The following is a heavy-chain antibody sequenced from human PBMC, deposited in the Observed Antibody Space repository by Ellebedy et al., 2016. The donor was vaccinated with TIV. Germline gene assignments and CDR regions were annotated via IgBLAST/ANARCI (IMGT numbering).Heavy chain of an antibody. V-gene: IGHV4-59*01. Sequence: MPSETLSLTCTVSGGSISGYYWSWIRQPPGRGLEWIGYVFYSGSSHYNPSLKSRVTISVDPSENQVSLKLSSVTAADTAMYFCARVVWRANFIDSDYWGQGTLVTVSS. J-gene: IGHJ4*02. D-gene: IGHD1-7*01. CDR3: ARVVWRANFIDSDY. CDR1: GGSISGYY. CDR2: VFYSGSS.